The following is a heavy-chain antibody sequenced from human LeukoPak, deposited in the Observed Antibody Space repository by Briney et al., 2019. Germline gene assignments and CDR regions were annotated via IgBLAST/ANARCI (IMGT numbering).Heavy chain of an antibody. V-gene: IGHV3-23*01. CDR2: ISGSGGST. Sequence: PGGSLRLSCAASGFTFSSYGMSWVRQAPGKGLEWVSAISGSGGSTYYADSVKGRFTISRDNSENTLYLQMNSLRAEDTAVYYCARERPGGMVRGVIILDKNYYYMDVWGKGTTVTVSS. CDR1: GFTFSSYG. D-gene: IGHD3-10*01. J-gene: IGHJ6*03. CDR3: ARERPGGMVRGVIILDKNYYYMDV.